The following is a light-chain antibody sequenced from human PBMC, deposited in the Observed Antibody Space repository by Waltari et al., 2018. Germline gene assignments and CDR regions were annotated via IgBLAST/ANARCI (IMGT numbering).Light chain of an antibody. Sequence: SYELTQPPSLSVSPGQTATITCSGGKLEDKYVSWYQQKSGQSPVLVIFQDTRRPSGIPERFSGSSSGNTATLTISGTQTLDEADYYCQAWDSRTYVVFGGGTKVTVL. J-gene: IGLJ2*01. V-gene: IGLV3-1*01. CDR3: QAWDSRTYVV. CDR2: QDT. CDR1: KLEDKY.